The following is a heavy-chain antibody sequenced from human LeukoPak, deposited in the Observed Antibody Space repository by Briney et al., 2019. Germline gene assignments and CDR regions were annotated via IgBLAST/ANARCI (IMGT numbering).Heavy chain of an antibody. CDR2: INPKSGNT. D-gene: IGHD3-10*01. Sequence: GASVNVSSKASGYTFISYDINWVRQAPGKGLEWMGWINPKSGNTGYAQKFQGRVTITRHTSLSTAYMELSSLRSEQTAVYYCARIHYYYGSGYYYGMDVWVQGTTVTVSS. CDR1: GYTFISYD. J-gene: IGHJ6*02. V-gene: IGHV1-8*01. CDR3: ARIHYYYGSGYYYGMDV.